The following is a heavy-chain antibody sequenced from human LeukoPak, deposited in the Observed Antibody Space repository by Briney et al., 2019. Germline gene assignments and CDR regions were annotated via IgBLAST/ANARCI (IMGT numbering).Heavy chain of an antibody. Sequence: SETLSLTCTVSGGSISDYYWSWLRQPAGKGLEWIGRIYSSGTTNYNPSLRSRVTMSIDTSKTQFSLKLSSVTAADTAAYFCACGIAAAGWLYFDYWGQGSLVTVSS. CDR2: IYSSGTT. CDR1: GGSISDYY. D-gene: IGHD6-13*01. V-gene: IGHV4-4*07. CDR3: ACGIAAAGWLYFDY. J-gene: IGHJ4*02.